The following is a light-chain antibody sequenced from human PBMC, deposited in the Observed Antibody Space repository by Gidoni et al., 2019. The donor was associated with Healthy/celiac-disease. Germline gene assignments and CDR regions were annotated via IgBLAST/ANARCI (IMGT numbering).Light chain of an antibody. V-gene: IGKV1-5*01. CDR1: QSISSW. CDR2: DAS. J-gene: IGKJ2*01. CDR3: QQYNSYSYT. Sequence: DIQMTQSPSTLSASVGDRVTITCRASQSISSWLAWYKQKPGKAPKLLIYDASSLESGGPSRFSGSGSGTEFTLTISSLQPDDFATYYCQQYNSYSYTFGQGTKLEIK.